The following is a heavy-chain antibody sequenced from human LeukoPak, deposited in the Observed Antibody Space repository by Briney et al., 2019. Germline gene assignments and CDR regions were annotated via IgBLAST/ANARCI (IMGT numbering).Heavy chain of an antibody. J-gene: IGHJ6*03. V-gene: IGHV4-59*11. CDR1: GGSISSHY. Sequence: SETLSLTCTVSGGSISSHYWSWIRQPPGKGLEWIGYIYDSGSTNYNPSLKSRVTISVDTSKNQFSLKLSSVTAADTAVYYYARGSYYDFRSRYYQRYYYMDVWGKGTTVTVSS. CDR2: IYDSGST. CDR3: ARGSYYDFRSRYYQRYYYMDV. D-gene: IGHD3-3*01.